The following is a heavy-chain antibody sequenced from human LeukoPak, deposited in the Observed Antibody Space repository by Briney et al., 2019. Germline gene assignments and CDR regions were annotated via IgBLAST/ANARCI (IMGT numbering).Heavy chain of an antibody. CDR1: GFTFRTYA. Sequence: PGGSLRLSCAASGFTFRTYAMSWVRQAPGKGLEWVSYISSSSSTIYYADSVKGRFTISRDNAKNSLYLQMNSLRDEDTAVYYCARDRRYYGSGSSFDYWGQGTLVTVSS. CDR3: ARDRRYYGSGSSFDY. V-gene: IGHV3-48*02. D-gene: IGHD3-10*01. CDR2: ISSSSSTI. J-gene: IGHJ4*02.